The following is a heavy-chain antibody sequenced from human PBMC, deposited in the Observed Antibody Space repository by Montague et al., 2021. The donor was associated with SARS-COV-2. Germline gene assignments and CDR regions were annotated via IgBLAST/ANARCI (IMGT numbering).Heavy chain of an antibody. D-gene: IGHD1-14*01. V-gene: IGHV4-61*01. J-gene: IGHJ4*02. CDR3: ATADEPDRPAYFDY. Sequence: SETLSLTCTVSGVVELRRRPEEHTSDLQSHEQLVCRLFLERTNDYNPSLRSRVTISMDPSRNQFSLKLKSVTTADTAIYYCATADEPDRPAYFDYWCRGLLFTVS. CDR1: GVVELRRR. CDR2: FLERTN.